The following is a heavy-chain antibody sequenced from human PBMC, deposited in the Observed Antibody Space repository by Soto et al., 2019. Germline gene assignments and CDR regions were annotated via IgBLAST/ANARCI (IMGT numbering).Heavy chain of an antibody. CDR3: ARQKQWLSPFDD. Sequence: SETLSLTCTVSGRSITNDDFYWNWIRQLPGKGLEWIGYIHNSGTTDYNPSLKSRVTISVDTSKSQFSLKLSSVTAADTAVYFCARQKQWLSPFDDWGQG. CDR1: GRSITNDDFY. CDR2: IHNSGTT. V-gene: IGHV4-31*03. J-gene: IGHJ4*02. D-gene: IGHD6-19*01.